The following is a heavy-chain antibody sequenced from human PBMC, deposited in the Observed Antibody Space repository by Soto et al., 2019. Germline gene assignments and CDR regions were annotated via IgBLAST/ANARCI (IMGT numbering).Heavy chain of an antibody. Sequence: PGESLKISCKGSGYSFTSYWIGWVRQMPGKGLEWMGIIYPGDSDTRYSPSFQGQVTISADKSISTAYLQWSSLKASDTAMYYCARYAGITMVRGVKDSYYYYGMDVWGQGTTVTVSS. CDR3: ARYAGITMVRGVKDSYYYYGMDV. CDR2: IYPGDSDT. J-gene: IGHJ6*02. V-gene: IGHV5-51*01. CDR1: GYSFTSYW. D-gene: IGHD3-10*01.